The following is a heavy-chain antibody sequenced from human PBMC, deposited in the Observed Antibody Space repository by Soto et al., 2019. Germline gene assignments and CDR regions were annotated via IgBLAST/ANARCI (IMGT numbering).Heavy chain of an antibody. CDR3: ATSASGDYGYYYYGMDV. D-gene: IGHD2-21*02. J-gene: IGHJ6*02. CDR1: GYTLTELS. V-gene: IGHV1-24*01. CDR2: FDPEDGET. Sequence: GASVKVSCKVSGYTLTELSMHWVRQAPGKGLEWMGGFDPEDGETIYAQKFQGRVTMTEDTSTDTAYMELSSLRSEDTAVYYCATSASGDYGYYYYGMDVWGQGTTVTVSS.